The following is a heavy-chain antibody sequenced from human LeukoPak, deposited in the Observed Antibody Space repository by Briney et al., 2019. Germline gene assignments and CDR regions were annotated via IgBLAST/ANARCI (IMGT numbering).Heavy chain of an antibody. V-gene: IGHV3-30*02. CDR1: GFTFSSYG. D-gene: IGHD6-13*01. CDR2: IRYDGSNK. Sequence: PGGSLRLSCAASGFTFSSYGMHWVRQAPGKGLEWVAFIRYDGSNKYYADSVKGRFTISRDNSKNTLYLQMNSLRAEDTAVYYCAKEVPDTGYSSSWYVFDPWGQGTLVTVSS. J-gene: IGHJ5*02. CDR3: AKEVPDTGYSSSWYVFDP.